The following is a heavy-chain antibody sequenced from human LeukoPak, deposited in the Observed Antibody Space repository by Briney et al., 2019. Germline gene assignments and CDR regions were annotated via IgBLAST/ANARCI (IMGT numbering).Heavy chain of an antibody. CDR1: GYTFTRHD. J-gene: IGHJ4*02. V-gene: IGHV1-8*01. Sequence: GASVKVSCKASGYTFTRHDINWVRQATGQGLEWMGWMNPNSGNTGYAQKFQGRVTMTRNTSISTAYMELSSLRSEDTAVYYCARGVRVGAINYFDYWGQGTLVTVSS. D-gene: IGHD1-26*01. CDR2: MNPNSGNT. CDR3: ARGVRVGAINYFDY.